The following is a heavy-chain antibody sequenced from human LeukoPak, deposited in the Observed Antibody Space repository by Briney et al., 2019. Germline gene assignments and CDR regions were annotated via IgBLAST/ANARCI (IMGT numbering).Heavy chain of an antibody. J-gene: IGHJ4*02. CDR2: INPNSGAT. CDR3: ARDGSHWSSFHY. D-gene: IGHD6-19*01. V-gene: IGHV1-2*06. CDR1: GYSFTAFD. Sequence: ASVKVSCTASGYSFTAFDIHWVRQAPGQGLEWVGRINPNSGATEYAQKFRAGVTLTRGTTTNTVYMELSSLRSDDTAVYYCARDGSHWSSFHYWGQGTLVIVSS.